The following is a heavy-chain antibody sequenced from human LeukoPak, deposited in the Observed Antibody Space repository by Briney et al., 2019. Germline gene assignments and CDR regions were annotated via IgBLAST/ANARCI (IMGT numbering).Heavy chain of an antibody. CDR3: ARGGYDILTGYYAFDI. V-gene: IGHV1-69*04. CDR1: GGTFSSYA. D-gene: IGHD3-9*01. J-gene: IGHJ3*02. CDR2: IIPILGIA. Sequence: SVKVSCNASGGTFSSYAISWVRQAPGQGLEWMGRIIPILGIANYAQKFQGRVTITADKSTSTAYMELSSLRSEDTAVYYCARGGYDILTGYYAFDIWGQGTMVTVSS.